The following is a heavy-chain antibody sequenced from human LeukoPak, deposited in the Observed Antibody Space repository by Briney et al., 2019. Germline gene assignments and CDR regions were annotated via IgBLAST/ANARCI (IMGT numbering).Heavy chain of an antibody. V-gene: IGHV4-34*01. CDR1: GGSFSGYY. Sequence: PSETLSLTCAVYGGSFSGYYWSWIRQPPGKGLELIWEINHCGSTNYSPSLKSRVTISLHTSKNQFSLKLSSVKAADTAEYSCVRGRHCANDWVFDYWGQGTLVTVSS. CDR3: VRGRHCANDWVFDY. CDR2: INHCGST. J-gene: IGHJ4*02. D-gene: IGHD3-16*01.